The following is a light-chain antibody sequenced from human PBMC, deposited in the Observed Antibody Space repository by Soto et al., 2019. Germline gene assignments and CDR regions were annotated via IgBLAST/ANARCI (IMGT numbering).Light chain of an antibody. Sequence: EIVLTQSPGTLSLSPGERATLSCRASQSVRSSYLTWYQQKPGQAPRLLIYGASSRATGIPDRFSGSGSGTDFTFTISRLEPEDFGVYYCQQYGSTPLTFGGGTEVEIK. CDR1: QSVRSSY. CDR3: QQYGSTPLT. V-gene: IGKV3-20*01. CDR2: GAS. J-gene: IGKJ4*01.